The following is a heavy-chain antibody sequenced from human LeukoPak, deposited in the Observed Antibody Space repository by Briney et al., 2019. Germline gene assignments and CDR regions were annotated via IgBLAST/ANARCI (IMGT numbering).Heavy chain of an antibody. V-gene: IGHV3-7*01. CDR3: ARAIGGSYFSGYFQH. CDR2: IKQDGSEK. CDR1: GFTFSSYW. J-gene: IGHJ1*01. Sequence: PGGSLRLSCAASGFTFSSYWMSWVRQAPGKGLEWVANIKQDGSEKYYVDSVKGRFTIPRDNAKNSLYLQMNSLRAEDTAVYYCARAIGGSYFSGYFQHWGQGTLVTVSS. D-gene: IGHD1-26*01.